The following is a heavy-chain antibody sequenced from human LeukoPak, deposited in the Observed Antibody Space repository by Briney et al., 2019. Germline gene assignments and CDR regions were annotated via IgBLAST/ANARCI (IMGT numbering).Heavy chain of an antibody. CDR1: GGSSSGYY. V-gene: IGHV4-34*01. CDR2: INHSGST. Sequence: PSETLSLTCAAYGGSSSGYYWSWIRQPPGKGLEWIGEINHSGSTNYNPSLKSRVTISVDTSKNQFSLKLSSVTAADTAVYYCARGPYGQQWLVPTYFDYWGQGTLVTVSS. D-gene: IGHD6-19*01. J-gene: IGHJ4*02. CDR3: ARGPYGQQWLVPTYFDY.